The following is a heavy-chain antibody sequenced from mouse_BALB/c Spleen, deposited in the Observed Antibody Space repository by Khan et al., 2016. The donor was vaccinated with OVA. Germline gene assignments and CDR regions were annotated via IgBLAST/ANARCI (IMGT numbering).Heavy chain of an antibody. D-gene: IGHD2-14*01. CDR1: GFSLTTYG. CDR2: IRSAGKT. Sequence: VQLQESGPGLVRPSQTLSITCTVSGFSLTTYGVHWVRQSPGKGLEWLGVIRSAGKTDYNAAFISRLSITKDNSKSQVFFKLNRLQADDTAMYYCARNYYMYDFTYWGQGTLVTVSA. CDR3: ARNYYMYDFTY. V-gene: IGHV2-2*01. J-gene: IGHJ3*01.